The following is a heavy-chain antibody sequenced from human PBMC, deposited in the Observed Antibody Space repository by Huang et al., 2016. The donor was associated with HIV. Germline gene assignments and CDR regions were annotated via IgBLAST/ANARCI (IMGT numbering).Heavy chain of an antibody. CDR2: VYYSGTT. Sequence: QVHLQESGPGLVKPSETLSLSCTVSGDSVSSHYWSWIRHPPGRGLEWIGTVYYSGTTKYNPRLKSRGTISVDTSKNSFSLRMTSVTAADTAMYYCVRDQGRLAVGGIDNWFDPWGQGTSVTVSS. D-gene: IGHD6-19*01. J-gene: IGHJ5*02. V-gene: IGHV4-59*02. CDR3: VRDQGRLAVGGIDNWFDP. CDR1: GDSVSSHY.